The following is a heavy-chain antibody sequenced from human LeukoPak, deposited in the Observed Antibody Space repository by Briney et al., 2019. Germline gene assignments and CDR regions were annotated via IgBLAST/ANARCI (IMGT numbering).Heavy chain of an antibody. CDR3: ARDLANYYDSSGSDY. CDR2: IIPILGIA. V-gene: IGHV1-69*04. CDR1: GGTFSSYA. D-gene: IGHD3-22*01. J-gene: IGHJ4*02. Sequence: ASVKVSCKASGGTFSSYATSWVRQAPGQGLEWMGRIIPILGIANYAQKFQGRVTITADKSTSTAYMELSSLRSEDTAVYYCARDLANYYDSSGSDYWGQGTLVTVSS.